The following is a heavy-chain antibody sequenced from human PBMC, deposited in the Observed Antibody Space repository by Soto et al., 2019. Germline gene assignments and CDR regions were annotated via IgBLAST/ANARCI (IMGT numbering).Heavy chain of an antibody. CDR2: SGIAGDS. CDR1: GFMFSDYD. D-gene: IGHD2-21*01. J-gene: IGHJ5*01. CDR3: ARRIIRSSSGHTWFDS. V-gene: IGHV3-13*04. Sequence: GGSLRLSCVGSGFMFSDYDIHWVRQSTGKGLEWVSGSGIAGDSSQSDSVKGRFTVSQDNARNSLFLQMNSLRVGDTAIYYCARRIIRSSSGHTWFDSWGQGILVTVSS.